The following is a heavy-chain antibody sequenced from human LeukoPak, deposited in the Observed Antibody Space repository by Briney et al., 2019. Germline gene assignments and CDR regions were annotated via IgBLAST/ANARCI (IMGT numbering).Heavy chain of an antibody. D-gene: IGHD3-9*01. V-gene: IGHV1-3*01. CDR1: GGTFSSYA. CDR3: ARVSLREYDILTGYPLFDY. Sequence: ASVKVSCKASGGTFSSYAISWVRQAPGQRLEWMGWINAGNGNTKYSQKFQGRVTITRDTSASTAYMELSSLRSEDTAVYYCARVSLREYDILTGYPLFDYWGQGTLVTVSS. J-gene: IGHJ4*02. CDR2: INAGNGNT.